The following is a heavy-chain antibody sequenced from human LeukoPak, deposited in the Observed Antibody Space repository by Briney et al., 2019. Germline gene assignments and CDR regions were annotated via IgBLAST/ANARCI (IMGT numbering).Heavy chain of an antibody. CDR2: SSSDGTTE. CDR1: GLTFSSSE. Sequence: PGGSLRLSCAASGLTFSSSEIHWVRQTPGKGLEWLSYSSSDGTTEYYADSVKGRFTISRDNAKNSLYLQMNSPSGDDTAVYYCTSASRWGQGTLVTVSS. CDR3: TSASR. V-gene: IGHV3-48*03. J-gene: IGHJ3*01.